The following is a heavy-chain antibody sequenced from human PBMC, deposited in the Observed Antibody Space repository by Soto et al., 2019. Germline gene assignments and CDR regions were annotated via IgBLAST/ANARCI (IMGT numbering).Heavy chain of an antibody. CDR1: GFTFSSYG. CDR3: EKDRTTVLVFSHYLDC. V-gene: IGHV3-30*18. Sequence: QVQLVESGGGVVQPGRSLRLSCAASGFTFSSYGMHWVRQAPGKGLEWVAVISYDGSNKYYADSVKGRFTISRDNSKNTLYLQMNSLRAEDTAVYYCEKDRTTVLVFSHYLDCWGQGTLVSVSS. D-gene: IGHD3-3*02. J-gene: IGHJ4*02. CDR2: ISYDGSNK.